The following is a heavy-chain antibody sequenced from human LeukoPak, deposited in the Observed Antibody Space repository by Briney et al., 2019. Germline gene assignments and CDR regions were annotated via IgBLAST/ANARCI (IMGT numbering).Heavy chain of an antibody. CDR2: INPNSGGT. D-gene: IGHD6-6*01. Sequence: ASVKVSCKASGYTFTGYYMHWVRQAPGQGLEWMGWINPNSGGTNYAQKFQGRVTMTRDTSISTAYMELSRLRSDDTAVYYCARIQSRIIAARPGNPAFDYWGRGTLVTVSS. J-gene: IGHJ4*02. CDR3: ARIQSRIIAARPGNPAFDY. CDR1: GYTFTGYY. V-gene: IGHV1-2*02.